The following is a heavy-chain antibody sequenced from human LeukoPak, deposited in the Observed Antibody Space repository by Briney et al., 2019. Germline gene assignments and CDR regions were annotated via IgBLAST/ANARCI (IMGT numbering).Heavy chain of an antibody. CDR1: GGSISSSSYY. Sequence: SETLSLTCTVSGGSISSSSYYWGWIRQPPGKGLEWIGYIYYSGSTNYNPSLKSRVTISVDTSKNQFSLKLSSVTAADTAVYYCAREEDYGDHDGAFDIWGQGTMVTVSS. V-gene: IGHV4-61*01. CDR3: AREEDYGDHDGAFDI. CDR2: IYYSGST. D-gene: IGHD4-17*01. J-gene: IGHJ3*02.